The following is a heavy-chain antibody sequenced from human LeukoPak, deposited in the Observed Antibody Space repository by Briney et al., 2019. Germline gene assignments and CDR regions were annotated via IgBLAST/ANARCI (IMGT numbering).Heavy chain of an antibody. D-gene: IGHD4-17*01. CDR2: IYYSGST. CDR1: GGSISSSSYY. Sequence: SETLSLTCTVSGGSISSSSYYWGWIRQPPGKGLDWIGIIYYSGSTYYNPSLKSRVTISVDTSKNQFSLKLSSVTAADTAVYYCARHPDLDYGDYYYYYGMDVWGQGTTVTVSS. V-gene: IGHV4-39*01. CDR3: ARHPDLDYGDYYYYYGMDV. J-gene: IGHJ6*02.